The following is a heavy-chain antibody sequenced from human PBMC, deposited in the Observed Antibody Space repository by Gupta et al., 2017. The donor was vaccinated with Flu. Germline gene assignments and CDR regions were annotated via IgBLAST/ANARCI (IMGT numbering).Heavy chain of an antibody. J-gene: IGHJ6*02. CDR3: ARSFPWIQLWLLRPGATRYYGMDV. CDR2: INHSGST. V-gene: IGHV4-34*01. D-gene: IGHD5-18*01. Sequence: IGEINHSGSTNYNPSLKSRVTISVDTSKNQFSLKLSSVTAADTAVYYCARSFPWIQLWLLRPGATRYYGMDVWGQGTTVTVSS.